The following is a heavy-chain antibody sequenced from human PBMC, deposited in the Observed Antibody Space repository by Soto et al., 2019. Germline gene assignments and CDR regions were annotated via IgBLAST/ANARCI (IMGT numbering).Heavy chain of an antibody. J-gene: IGHJ4*02. Sequence: QVQLVQSGAEVKKPGSSXXVSCKASGGTFSSYAISWVXQAPGQGLEWMGGISPIFGSSNYAQKFQGRATITADESTSTAYMELSSLTSEDTAVXYCAXXXXXXXXXXXYESAYWGQGTLVTVSS. CDR1: GGTFSSYA. V-gene: IGHV1-69*12. D-gene: IGHD3-3*01. CDR2: ISPIFGSS. CDR3: AXXXXXXXXXXXYESAY.